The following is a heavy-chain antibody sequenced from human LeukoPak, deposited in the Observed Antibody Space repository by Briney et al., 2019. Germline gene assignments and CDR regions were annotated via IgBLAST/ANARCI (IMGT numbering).Heavy chain of an antibody. CDR3: ARGPYDYDSSGYFLGFDY. V-gene: IGHV1-69*13. CDR2: IIPIFGTA. D-gene: IGHD3-22*01. Sequence: ASVKVSCKASGYTFTSYGISWVRQAPGQGLEWMGGIIPIFGTANYAQKFQGRVTITADESTSTAYMELSSLRSEDTAVYYCARGPYDYDSSGYFLGFDYWGQGTLVTVSS. J-gene: IGHJ4*02. CDR1: GYTFTSYG.